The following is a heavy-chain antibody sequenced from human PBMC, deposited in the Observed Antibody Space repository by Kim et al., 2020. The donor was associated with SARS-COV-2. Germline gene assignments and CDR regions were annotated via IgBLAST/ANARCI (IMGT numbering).Heavy chain of an antibody. CDR1: GYTFTSYA. CDR3: ARDLISAAPDAFDI. D-gene: IGHD3-16*01. V-gene: IGHV1-3*01. CDR2: INAGNGNT. J-gene: IGHJ3*02. Sequence: ASVKVSCKASGYTFTSYAMHWVRQAPGQRLEWMGWINAGNGNTKYSQKFQVRVTITRDTSASTAYMELSSLRSEDTAVYYCARDLISAAPDAFDIWGQGTMVTVSS.